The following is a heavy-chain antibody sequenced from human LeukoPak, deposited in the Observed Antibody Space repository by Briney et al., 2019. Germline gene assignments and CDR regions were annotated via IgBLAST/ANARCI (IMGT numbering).Heavy chain of an antibody. CDR2: MNPNSGNT. CDR1: GYTFTSYD. V-gene: IGHV1-8*03. D-gene: IGHD2-2*01. J-gene: IGHJ6*03. CDR3: ARARRYCSSTSCPYYMDV. Sequence: ASVKVSCKASGYTFTSYDINWVRQATGQGLEWMGWMNPNSGNTGYAQKFQGRVTITRNTSISTAYMELSSLRSEDTAVYYCARARRYCSSTSCPYYMDVWGKGTTVTVSS.